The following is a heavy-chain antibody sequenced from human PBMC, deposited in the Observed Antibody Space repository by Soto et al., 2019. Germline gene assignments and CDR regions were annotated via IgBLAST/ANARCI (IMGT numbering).Heavy chain of an antibody. CDR2: ISYDGSNK. D-gene: IGHD4-17*01. CDR1: GFTFSSYG. V-gene: IGHV3-30*18. Sequence: GGSLRLSCAASGFTFSSYGMHWVRQAQGKGLEWVAVISYDGSNKYYADSVKGRFTISRDNSKNTLYLQMNSLRAEDTAVYYCAKTTHDYGDYHDAFDIWGQGTMVTVSS. CDR3: AKTTHDYGDYHDAFDI. J-gene: IGHJ3*02.